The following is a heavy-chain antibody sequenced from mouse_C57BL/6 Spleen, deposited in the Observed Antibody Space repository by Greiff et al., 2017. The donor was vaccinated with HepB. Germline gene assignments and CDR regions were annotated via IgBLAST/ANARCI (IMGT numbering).Heavy chain of an antibody. V-gene: IGHV2-2*01. J-gene: IGHJ4*01. CDR3: ARKGSTVVEGDYAMDY. Sequence: VMLVESGPGLVQPSQSLSITCTVSGFLLTSYGVHWVRQSPGKGLEWLGVIWSGGSTDYNAAFISRLSISKDNSKSQVFFKMNSLQADDTAIYYCARKGSTVVEGDYAMDYWGQGTSVTVSS. CDR1: GFLLTSYG. CDR2: IWSGGST. D-gene: IGHD1-1*01.